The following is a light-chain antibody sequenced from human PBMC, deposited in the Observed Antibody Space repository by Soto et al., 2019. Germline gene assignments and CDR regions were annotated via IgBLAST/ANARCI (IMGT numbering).Light chain of an antibody. CDR1: QSIDTA. CDR3: QQFGFFLT. V-gene: IGKV1-5*03. J-gene: IGKJ2*01. CDR2: RAS. Sequence: DIQMTQSPSTLSASVGDRVTITCRASQSIDTALAWYQQKPGKAPNLLIYRASNLESGVPSRFSGSGSGTEFTLAIRSLQPDDFATYYRQQFGFFLTFGQGTKLEIK.